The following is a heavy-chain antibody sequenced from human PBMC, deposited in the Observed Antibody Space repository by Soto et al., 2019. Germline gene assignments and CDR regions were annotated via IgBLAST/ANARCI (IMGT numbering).Heavy chain of an antibody. Sequence: HPVGSLRLSCASSVFTFSSYAMHCVRQAPGKGLEWVAVISYDGSNKYYADSVKGRFTISRDNSKNTLYLQMNSLRAEDTAVYYCARSIAEAGTVEYWGQGTLVSLSS. CDR3: ARSIAEAGTVEY. CDR1: VFTFSSYA. V-gene: IGHV3-30-3*01. CDR2: ISYDGSNK. D-gene: IGHD6-13*01. J-gene: IGHJ4*02.